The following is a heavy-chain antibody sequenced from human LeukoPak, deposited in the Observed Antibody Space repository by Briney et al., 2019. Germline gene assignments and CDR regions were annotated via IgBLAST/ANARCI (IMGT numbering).Heavy chain of an antibody. J-gene: IGHJ6*03. V-gene: IGHV3-7*01. Sequence: PGGSLRLSCAASGFTFSSYAMSWVRQAPGKGLEWVANIKQDGSEKYYVDSVKGRFTISRDNAKNSLYLQMNSLRAEDTAVYYCARDSGSYYYYYYYMDVWGKGTTVTVSS. D-gene: IGHD1-26*01. CDR1: GFTFSSYA. CDR2: IKQDGSEK. CDR3: ARDSGSYYYYYYYMDV.